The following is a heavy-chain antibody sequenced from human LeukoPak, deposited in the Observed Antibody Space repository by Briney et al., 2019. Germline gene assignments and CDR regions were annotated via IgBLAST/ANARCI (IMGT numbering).Heavy chain of an antibody. CDR2: IYSGGST. J-gene: IGHJ4*02. CDR1: GFTVSSNY. Sequence: GGSPRLSCAASGFTVSSNYMSWVRQAPGKGLEWVSVIYSGGSTYYADSVKGRFTISRDNSKNTLYLQMNSLRAVDTAVYYCALWYSYGWEGDYWGQGTLVTVSS. CDR3: ALWYSYGWEGDY. D-gene: IGHD5-18*01. V-gene: IGHV3-53*01.